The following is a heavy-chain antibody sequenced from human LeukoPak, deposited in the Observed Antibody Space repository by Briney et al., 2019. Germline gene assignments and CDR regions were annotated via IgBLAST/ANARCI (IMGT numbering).Heavy chain of an antibody. CDR2: IYYSGST. Sequence: PSETLSLTCTVSRGSISSYYWSWIRQPPGKGLEWIGYIYYSGSTNYNPSLKSRVTISVDTSKNQFSLKLSSVTAADTAVYYCARISVYYDSSGYYYFDYWGQGTLVTVSS. CDR1: RGSISSYY. D-gene: IGHD3-22*01. CDR3: ARISVYYDSSGYYYFDY. V-gene: IGHV4-59*08. J-gene: IGHJ4*02.